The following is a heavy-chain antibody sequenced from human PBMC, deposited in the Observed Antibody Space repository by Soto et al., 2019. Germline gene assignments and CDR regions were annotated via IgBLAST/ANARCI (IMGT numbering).Heavy chain of an antibody. CDR3: ARDHWGMVRGAMAVFDY. Sequence: QVQLVQSGAEVKKPGASVKVSCKASGYTFTSYGISWVRQAPGQGLEWMGWISAYNGNTNYAQKLQGRVTMTTDTSTSTAYMELRSLRCDDTAVYYCARDHWGMVRGAMAVFDYWGQGTLVTVSS. D-gene: IGHD3-10*01. CDR1: GYTFTSYG. J-gene: IGHJ4*02. CDR2: ISAYNGNT. V-gene: IGHV1-18*01.